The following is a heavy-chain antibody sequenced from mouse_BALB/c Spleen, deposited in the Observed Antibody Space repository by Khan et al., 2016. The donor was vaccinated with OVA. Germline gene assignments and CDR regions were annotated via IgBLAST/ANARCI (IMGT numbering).Heavy chain of an antibody. CDR1: GYTFTNYG. Sequence: QVQLKQSGPELKKPGETVKISCKASGYTFTNYGMTWVKQAPGKGLKWMGWINTYTGEPTYADDFKGRVAFSLETSATTASLQINNLKNEDTATYFCARVGNYWYFDVWGAGTTVTVSS. J-gene: IGHJ1*01. D-gene: IGHD2-1*01. V-gene: IGHV9-3-1*01. CDR3: ARVGNYWYFDV. CDR2: INTYTGEP.